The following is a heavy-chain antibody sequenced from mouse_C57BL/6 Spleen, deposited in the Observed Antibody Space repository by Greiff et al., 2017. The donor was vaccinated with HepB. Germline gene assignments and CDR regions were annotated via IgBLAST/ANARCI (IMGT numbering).Heavy chain of an antibody. CDR3: ARGYSNGYFDY. D-gene: IGHD2-5*01. CDR1: GYTFTSYT. J-gene: IGHJ2*01. CDR2: INPSSGYT. V-gene: IGHV1-4*01. Sequence: QVHVKQSGAELARPGASVKMSCKASGYTFTSYTMHWVKQRPGQGLEWIGYINPSSGYTKYNQKFKDKATLTADKSSSTAYMQLSILTSEDSAVYYCARGYSNGYFDYWGQGTTLTVSS.